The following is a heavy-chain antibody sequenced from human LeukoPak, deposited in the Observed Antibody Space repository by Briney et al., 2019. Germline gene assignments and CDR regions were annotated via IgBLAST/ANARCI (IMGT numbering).Heavy chain of an antibody. D-gene: IGHD3-3*02. J-gene: IGHJ3*02. CDR1: RYIFTDYY. CDR2: INPNSGDT. V-gene: IGHV1-2*02. Sequence: ASVKVSCKASRYIFTDYYIHWVRQAPGQGLEWMGWINPNSGDTNCAQKFQGRVTMTRDTSISTAYLELSGLTSDDTAVYYCARALTTAVLATSGGDIWGQGTMVTVSS. CDR3: ARALTTAVLATSGGDI.